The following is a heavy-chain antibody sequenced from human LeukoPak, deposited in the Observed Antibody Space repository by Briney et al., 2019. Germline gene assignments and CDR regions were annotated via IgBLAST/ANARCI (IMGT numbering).Heavy chain of an antibody. D-gene: IGHD2/OR15-2a*01. CDR2: IGTGGDT. Sequence: GGSLRLSCAASGFIFSDYDMEWVRQPTGKPLEWVSHIGTGGDTYYPGPVKGRFTVSRENAKNSLYLQMSSLRVEDTAVYYCARGFLTNPGHGPTFDYWGQGILVTVSS. V-gene: IGHV3-13*01. J-gene: IGHJ4*02. CDR3: ARGFLTNPGHGPTFDY. CDR1: GFIFSDYD.